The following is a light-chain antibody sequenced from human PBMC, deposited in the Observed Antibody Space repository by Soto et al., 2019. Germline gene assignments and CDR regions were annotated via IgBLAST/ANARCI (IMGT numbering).Light chain of an antibody. Sequence: DIQMTQSPSTLPASVGDRVTITCRASQSISDWVAWYQQRPGDAPHLLIYKASTLESGVPSRFSCSGSGTEFTLTISSLQPDDFATYYCQQYNSYSLTFGGGTKVDIK. CDR1: QSISDW. J-gene: IGKJ4*01. V-gene: IGKV1-5*03. CDR3: QQYNSYSLT. CDR2: KAS.